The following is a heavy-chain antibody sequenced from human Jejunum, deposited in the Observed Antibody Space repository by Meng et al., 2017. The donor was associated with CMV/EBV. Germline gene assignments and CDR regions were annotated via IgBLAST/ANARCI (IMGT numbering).Heavy chain of an antibody. CDR3: ARYNSSASHDF. V-gene: IGHV3-7*01. J-gene: IGHJ4*02. CDR1: GFTFTTDW. Sequence: AASGFTFTTDWMTWVRQAPGKGLEWVANIKEDGSQTSYVDSVKGRFTISRDNARNSLCLQMNSLRVEDTAMYYCARYNSSASHDFWGQGTRVTVSS. CDR2: IKEDGSQT. D-gene: IGHD6-19*01.